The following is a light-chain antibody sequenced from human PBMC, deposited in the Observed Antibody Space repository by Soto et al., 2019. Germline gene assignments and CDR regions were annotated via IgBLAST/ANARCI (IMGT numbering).Light chain of an antibody. CDR1: SSNIGSNT. Sequence: QSVLTQPPSASGTPGQRVTISCSGSSSNIGSNTVNWYQQLPGTAHKLLIYSNNQRPSGVPDRFSCSKSGTSASLAIRGLQSEYEADYYCAAWDDSLNGPVFGGGTKLTVL. J-gene: IGLJ2*01. CDR2: SNN. V-gene: IGLV1-44*01. CDR3: AAWDDSLNGPV.